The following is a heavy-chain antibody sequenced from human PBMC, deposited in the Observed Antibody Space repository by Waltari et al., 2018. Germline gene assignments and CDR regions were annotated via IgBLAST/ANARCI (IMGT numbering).Heavy chain of an antibody. CDR1: GFTFSSYW. V-gene: IGHV3-74*01. CDR3: ARINRLRNWYFDL. J-gene: IGHJ2*01. Sequence: EVQLVESGGGIVQPGGSLRLSCAASGFTFSSYWMHWVRQAPGKGLVWVPRANSDGSSTSYADSVKGRFTISRDNAKSTVYLQMNSLTAEDTAVYYCARINRLRNWYFDLWGRGTLVTVSS. CDR2: ANSDGSST. D-gene: IGHD2-21*01.